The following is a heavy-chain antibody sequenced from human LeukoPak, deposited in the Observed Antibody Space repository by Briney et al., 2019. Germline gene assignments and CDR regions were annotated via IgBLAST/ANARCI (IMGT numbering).Heavy chain of an antibody. CDR3: ARFRRLTAIADY. D-gene: IGHD2-21*02. Sequence: GGSLRLSCAASGFTFSSYWMSWVRQAPGKGPEWVAHIKQDASQEYHVDSVKGRFTISRDNAKNSLYLQMNSLRADDTTVYYCARFRRLTAIADYWGEGTLVIVSS. CDR1: GFTFSSYW. J-gene: IGHJ4*02. CDR2: IKQDASQE. V-gene: IGHV3-7*01.